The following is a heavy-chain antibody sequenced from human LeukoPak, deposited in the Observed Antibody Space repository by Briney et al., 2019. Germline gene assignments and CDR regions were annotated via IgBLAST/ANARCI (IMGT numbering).Heavy chain of an antibody. CDR2: IYYSGST. J-gene: IGHJ4*02. CDR1: GGSISSGGYY. Sequence: SETLSLTCTVSGGSISSGGYYWSWIRQHPGKGLEWIGYIYYSGSTYYNPSHKSRVTISVDTSKNQFSLKLSSVTAADTAVYYRAGYGGNSLFVYWGQGTLVTVSS. CDR3: AGYGGNSLFVY. D-gene: IGHD4-23*01. V-gene: IGHV4-31*03.